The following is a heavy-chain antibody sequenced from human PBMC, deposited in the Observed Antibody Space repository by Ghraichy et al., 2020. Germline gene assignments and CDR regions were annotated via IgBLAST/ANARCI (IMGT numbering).Heavy chain of an antibody. D-gene: IGHD6-19*01. CDR3: VRDSSGLGDLLDV. CDR2: ISSGGTTM. J-gene: IGHJ6*02. Sequence: GESLNISCAASEFSLSDYKMSWVRQAPGKGLEWISYISSGGTTMFYADSVKGRFTISRDNAKNSLYLQMNSLRADDTAVYYCVRDSSGLGDLLDVWGQGTTVTVSS. CDR1: EFSLSDYK. V-gene: IGHV3-48*03.